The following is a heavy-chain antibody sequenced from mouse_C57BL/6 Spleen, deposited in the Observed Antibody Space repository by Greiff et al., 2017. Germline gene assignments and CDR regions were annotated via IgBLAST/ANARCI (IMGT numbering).Heavy chain of an antibody. J-gene: IGHJ2*01. CDR2: IGPGSGST. V-gene: IGHV1-77*01. CDR3: VRNYEYDEYYFDY. CDR1: GYTFTDYY. D-gene: IGHD2-4*01. Sequence: QVQLQQSGAELVKPGASVKISCKASGYTFTDYYINWVKQRPGQGLEWIGKIGPGSGSTYYNEKFKGKATLTADKSSSTAYMQLSSLTSEDSAVYFGVRNYEYDEYYFDYWGQGTTLTVSS.